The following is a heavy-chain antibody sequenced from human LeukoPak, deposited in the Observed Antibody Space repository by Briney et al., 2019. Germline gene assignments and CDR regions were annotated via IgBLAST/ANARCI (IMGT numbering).Heavy chain of an antibody. CDR2: ISSSGSTI. D-gene: IGHD2-15*01. V-gene: IGHV3-48*03. J-gene: IGHJ4*02. CDR1: GFTFSSYE. Sequence: PGGSLRLSCAASGFTFSSYEMNWVRQAPGKGLEWVSYISSSGSTIYYADSVKGRFTISRDNAKNSLYLQMNSLRAEDTAVYYCARCSGGSCYYFGYWGQGTLVTVSS. CDR3: ARCSGGSCYYFGY.